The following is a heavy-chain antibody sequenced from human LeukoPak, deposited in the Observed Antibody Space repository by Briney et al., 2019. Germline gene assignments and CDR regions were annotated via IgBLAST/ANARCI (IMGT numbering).Heavy chain of an antibody. V-gene: IGHV3-74*01. Sequence: PGGSLRLSCAASGFTFSSYWMHWVRQAPGKGLVWVSRINSDGSSTNYADSVKGRFTISRGYAKNTLYPQKNSLRAEDTAVYYCARPYCSGSSCYCGNWLDPWGQGTLVTVSS. J-gene: IGHJ5*02. CDR2: INSDGSST. CDR3: ARPYCSGSSCYCGNWLDP. D-gene: IGHD2-15*01. CDR1: GFTFSSYW.